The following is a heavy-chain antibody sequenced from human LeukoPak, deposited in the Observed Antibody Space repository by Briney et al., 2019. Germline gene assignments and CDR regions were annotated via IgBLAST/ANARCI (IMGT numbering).Heavy chain of an antibody. CDR1: GYTFTSYD. V-gene: IGHV1-8*01. J-gene: IGHJ5*02. Sequence: GASVKVSCKASGYTFTSYDINWVRQATGQGVEWMGWMNPNSGNTGYAQKFQGRVTMTRNTSISTAYMELSSLRSEDTAVYYCARGRYCSGGSCYGDWFDPWGQGTLVTVSS. CDR3: ARGRYCSGGSCYGDWFDP. D-gene: IGHD2-15*01. CDR2: MNPNSGNT.